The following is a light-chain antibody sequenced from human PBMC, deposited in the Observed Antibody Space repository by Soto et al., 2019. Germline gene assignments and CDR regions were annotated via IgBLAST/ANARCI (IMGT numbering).Light chain of an antibody. CDR1: QSVNSNY. CDR2: GAS. CDR3: QQYDNSFRT. J-gene: IGKJ1*01. V-gene: IGKV3-20*01. Sequence: EIVLTQSPGTLSLSPGERATLSCRASQSVNSNYLAWYQQKPGQSPRVLIYGASSRAPGIPDRFSGSGSGTDFTLTISRLEPEDLAVYYCQQYDNSFRTFGQGTKVEIK.